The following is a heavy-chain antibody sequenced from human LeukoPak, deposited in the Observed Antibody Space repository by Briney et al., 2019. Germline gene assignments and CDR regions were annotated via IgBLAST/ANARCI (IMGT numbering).Heavy chain of an antibody. J-gene: IGHJ6*02. CDR3: ARTSGSRDYYYYYGMDV. V-gene: IGHV5-51*01. D-gene: IGHD5-18*01. CDR2: IYPGDSDT. CDR1: GYSFTSYW. Sequence: GESLKISCKGSGYSFTSYWIGWVRQMPGKGLEWIGIIYPGDSDTRYSPSFQGQVTISADKSISTAYLQWSSLKASDTAMYYCARTSGSRDYYYYYGMDVWGQGTTVTVSS.